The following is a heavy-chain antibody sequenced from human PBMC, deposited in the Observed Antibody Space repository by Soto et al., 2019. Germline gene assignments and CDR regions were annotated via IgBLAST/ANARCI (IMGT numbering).Heavy chain of an antibody. CDR2: IAPSDSYT. J-gene: IGHJ6*02. Sequence: GESLKISCKGSGYSFTSYWISWVRQMPGKGLEWMGRIAPSDSYTNYSPSFQGHVTISADKSISTAYLQWSSLKASDTAMYYCARHRTAGNYYYGMDVWGQGTTVTVSS. CDR1: GYSFTSYW. D-gene: IGHD6-13*01. V-gene: IGHV5-10-1*01. CDR3: ARHRTAGNYYYGMDV.